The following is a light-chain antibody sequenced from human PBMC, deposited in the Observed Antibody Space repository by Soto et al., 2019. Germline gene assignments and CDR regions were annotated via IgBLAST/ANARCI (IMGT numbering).Light chain of an antibody. CDR1: QSIVST. CDR3: QQYGSSSIT. Sequence: ESVLTTSPSTRSLSPGERATLFCRASQSIVSTLAWYQQKPGQAPRLLIYGASTRATGVPDRISGSGSGTDFTLTISRLEPEDFAVYYCQQYGSSSITFGQGTRLEI. CDR2: GAS. V-gene: IGKV3-20*01. J-gene: IGKJ5*01.